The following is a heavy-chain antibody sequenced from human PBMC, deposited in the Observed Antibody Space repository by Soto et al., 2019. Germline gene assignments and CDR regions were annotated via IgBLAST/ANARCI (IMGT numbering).Heavy chain of an antibody. CDR2: IYPGDSDT. CDR3: ATCLIVGPSYYGMDV. Sequence: GESLKISWKGSGYTCTSYWSRCVSQMTGKGLEWMGIIYPGDSDTRYSPSFQGQVTISADKSISTAYLQWSSLKASDTAMYYCATCLIVGPSYYGMDVWGKGTTVTVSS. CDR1: GYTCTSYW. D-gene: IGHD2-21*01. J-gene: IGHJ6*04. V-gene: IGHV5-51*01.